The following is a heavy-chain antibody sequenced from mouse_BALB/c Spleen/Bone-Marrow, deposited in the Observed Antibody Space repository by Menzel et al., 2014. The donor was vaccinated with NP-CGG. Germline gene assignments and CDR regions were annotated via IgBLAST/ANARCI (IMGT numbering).Heavy chain of an antibody. D-gene: IGHD2-4*01. CDR2: ISNGSSPI. J-gene: IGHJ4*01. Sequence: EVKVVESWGGLVQPGGSRKLSCAASGFTFSSFGMHWVRQAPEKGLEWVAYISNGSSPIYYADTVKGRFTISRDNPKNALFLQMTSLRSEDTAMYYCARKGAMITHYYAMDYWGQGTSVTVSS. CDR1: GFTFSSFG. CDR3: ARKGAMITHYYAMDY. V-gene: IGHV5-17*02.